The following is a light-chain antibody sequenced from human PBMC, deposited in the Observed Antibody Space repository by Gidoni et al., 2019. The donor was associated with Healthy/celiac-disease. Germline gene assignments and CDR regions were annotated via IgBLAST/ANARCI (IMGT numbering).Light chain of an antibody. Sequence: QSALTHPASVSGSPGQSITISCTGTSSDVGSYNLVPWYQQHPGKAPKLMIYEVSKRPSGVSNRFSGSKSGNTASLTISGLQAEDEADYYCCSYAGSSTLLFGGGTKLTVL. CDR1: SSDVGSYNL. J-gene: IGLJ2*01. V-gene: IGLV2-23*02. CDR2: EVS. CDR3: CSYAGSSTLL.